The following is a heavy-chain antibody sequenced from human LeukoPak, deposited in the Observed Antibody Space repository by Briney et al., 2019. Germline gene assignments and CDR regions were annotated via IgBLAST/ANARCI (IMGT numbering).Heavy chain of an antibody. CDR3: ARGSSSWYYLDY. J-gene: IGHJ4*02. CDR1: GGSFSGYY. V-gene: IGHV4-34*01. D-gene: IGHD6-13*01. CDR2: INHSGST. Sequence: SETLSLTCAVYGGSFSGYYWTWIRQPPGKGLEWIGEINHSGSTNYNPSLKSRVTISLATSKNQFSLKLSSVTAADTAVYYCARGSSSWYYLDYWGQGTLVTVSS.